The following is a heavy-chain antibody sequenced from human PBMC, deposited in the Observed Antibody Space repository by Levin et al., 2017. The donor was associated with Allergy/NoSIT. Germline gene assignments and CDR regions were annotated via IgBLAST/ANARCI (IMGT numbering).Heavy chain of an antibody. CDR2: IGTAGDT. CDR3: ARAQGHYGSGLYVRYGLDV. J-gene: IGHJ6*02. D-gene: IGHD3-10*01. Sequence: GESLKISCAASGFTFSSDDMHWVRQATGKGLEWVSGIGTAGDTYYAGSVKGRFTISRESAKNSLYLQMNSLRAGDTAVYYCARAQGHYGSGLYVRYGLDVWGQGTTVTVS. V-gene: IGHV3-13*04. CDR1: GFTFSSDD.